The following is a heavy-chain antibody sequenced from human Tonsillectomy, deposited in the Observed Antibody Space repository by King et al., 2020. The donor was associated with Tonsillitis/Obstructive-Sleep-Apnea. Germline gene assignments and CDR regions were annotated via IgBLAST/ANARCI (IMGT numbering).Heavy chain of an antibody. Sequence: VQLVESGAEVKEPGESLKISCKGSGYSFSSFWIGWVRQMPGKGLEWRGIIYPGDSDTRYSPSFQGQVIISVDKSINTAYLQWSSLRASDTAMYYCARRLTGGGGFEYWGQGTLVTVIS. CDR3: ARRLTGGGGFEY. V-gene: IGHV5-51*03. J-gene: IGHJ4*02. CDR2: IYPGDSDT. D-gene: IGHD2-8*02. CDR1: GYSFSSFW.